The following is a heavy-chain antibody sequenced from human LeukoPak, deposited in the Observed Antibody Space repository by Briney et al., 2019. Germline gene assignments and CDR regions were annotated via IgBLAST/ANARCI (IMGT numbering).Heavy chain of an antibody. J-gene: IGHJ4*02. CDR1: GITFSSYA. V-gene: IGHV3-23*01. CDR2: ISGSGDRT. CDR3: AKDSGYHFLDY. D-gene: IGHD3-22*01. Sequence: GGSLRLSCAASGITFSSYAMIWVRQAPGKGLEWVSAISGSGDRTCHADSVKGRLTTSRDNSKNTLYLQMSSLRAEDTAVYYCAKDSGYHFLDYWGQGTPVTVSS.